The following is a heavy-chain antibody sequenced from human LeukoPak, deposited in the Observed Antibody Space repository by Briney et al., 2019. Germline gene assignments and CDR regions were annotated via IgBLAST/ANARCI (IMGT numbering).Heavy chain of an antibody. V-gene: IGHV4-61*02. Sequence: IPSETLSLTCTVSGGSISSGSYYWSWLRQPAGKGLEWIGRIYTSGSTNYNPSLKSRVTISVDTSKNQFSLKLSSVTAADTAVYYCARAGSGSSGYYYFDYWGQGTLVTVSS. CDR2: IYTSGST. CDR3: ARAGSGSSGYYYFDY. D-gene: IGHD3-22*01. J-gene: IGHJ4*02. CDR1: GGSISSGSYY.